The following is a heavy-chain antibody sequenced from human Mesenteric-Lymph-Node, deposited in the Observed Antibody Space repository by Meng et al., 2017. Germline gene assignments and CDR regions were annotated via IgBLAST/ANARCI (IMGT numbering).Heavy chain of an antibody. V-gene: IGHV4-34*01. J-gene: IGHJ5*02. CDR2: IHDSGST. Sequence: VPCQLRGAGLLRPSETLSLTCAVYGVSFSGYYWSWIPQPPGKGLESIGYIHDSGSTYYNPSLKSRVTISADTSKNQFSLKLSSVTAADTAVYYCARASYGSGSPLGESWFDPWGQGTLVTVSS. CDR3: ARASYGSGSPLGESWFDP. D-gene: IGHD3-10*01. CDR1: GVSFSGYY.